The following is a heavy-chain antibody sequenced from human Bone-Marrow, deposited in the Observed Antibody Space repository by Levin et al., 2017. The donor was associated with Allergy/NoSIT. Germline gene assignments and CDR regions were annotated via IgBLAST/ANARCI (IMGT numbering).Heavy chain of an antibody. D-gene: IGHD6-19*01. CDR1: GGSFSGYY. Sequence: SETLSLTCAVYGGSFSGYYWSWIRQPPGKGLEWIGEINHSGSTNYNPSLKSRVTISVDTSKNQFSLKLSSVTAADTAVYYCARGRIAGGIAVAGREYFQHWGQGTLVTVSS. V-gene: IGHV4-34*01. CDR2: INHSGST. CDR3: ARGRIAGGIAVAGREYFQH. J-gene: IGHJ1*01.